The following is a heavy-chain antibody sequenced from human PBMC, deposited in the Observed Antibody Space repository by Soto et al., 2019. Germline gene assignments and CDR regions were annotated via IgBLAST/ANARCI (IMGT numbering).Heavy chain of an antibody. Sequence: QVQLVQSGAEVKKPGASVNVSCKASGYSFHTYAISWVRQAPGQGLEWVGWISGYNGNTNYAQKFQGRVTLTTDTSTKTAGMELRSRTGDDTAVYYCAREYGMDVWGQGTTVTVSS. CDR2: ISGYNGNT. CDR3: AREYGMDV. V-gene: IGHV1-18*01. CDR1: GYSFHTYA. J-gene: IGHJ6*02.